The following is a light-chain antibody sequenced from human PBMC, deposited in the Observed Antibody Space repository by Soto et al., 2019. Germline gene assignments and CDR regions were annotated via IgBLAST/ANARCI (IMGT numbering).Light chain of an antibody. J-gene: IGLJ2*01. Sequence: SYELTQPPSVSVAPGKPARITCGGNNIGSKSVHWNQQKPGQAPVLAISYDSDRPSGIPERFSGSNSVNTATLTISRVEAGDEADYYCQVWDSSSDHVLFGGGTELTVL. CDR3: QVWDSSSDHVL. CDR1: NIGSKS. CDR2: YDS. V-gene: IGLV3-21*04.